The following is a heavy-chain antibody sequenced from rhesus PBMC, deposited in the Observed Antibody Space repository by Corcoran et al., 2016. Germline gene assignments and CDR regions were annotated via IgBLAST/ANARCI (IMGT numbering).Heavy chain of an antibody. CDR3: ARVRGGSSSYFP. CDR1: GFSISTTGTG. D-gene: IGHD6-43*01. V-gene: IGHV2-95*01. J-gene: IGHJ4*01. CDR2: IYWNDSK. Sequence: QVTLKESGPALVKPTQTLTLTCTFSGFSISTTGTGVGWIRQPPGKALEWLASIYWNDSKYYSTSLKRRLTISKDTSKNQVVLTMTNMDPVDTATYYCARVRGGSSSYFPWGQGVLVTVSS.